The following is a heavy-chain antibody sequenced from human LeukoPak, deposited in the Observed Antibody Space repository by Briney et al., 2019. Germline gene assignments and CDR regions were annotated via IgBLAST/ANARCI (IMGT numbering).Heavy chain of an antibody. J-gene: IGHJ6*03. CDR3: ARHSGYSYGYAYYYYYMDV. D-gene: IGHD5-18*01. CDR1: GDSISSSVSY. V-gene: IGHV4-39*01. CDR2: IDYSGST. Sequence: SETLSLSCIVSGDSISSSVSYWGWIRQPPGKGLEWIGSIDYSGSTYYNPSLKSRVTISVDPSKNQFSLKLSSVTAADTAVYYCARHSGYSYGYAYYYYYMDVWGKGTTVTVSS.